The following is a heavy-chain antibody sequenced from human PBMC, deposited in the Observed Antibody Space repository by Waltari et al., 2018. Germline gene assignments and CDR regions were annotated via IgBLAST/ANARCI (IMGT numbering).Heavy chain of an antibody. Sequence: QITLKESGPTLVKPTQTLTLTCTFSGFSLSTRGVGVGWIRQPPGKALEWLALIYWNDAKRYSPSLKSRLTITKDTSKNQVVLTMTNMDPVDTATYYCAHRRSGYDSNYFDYWGQGTLVTVSS. J-gene: IGHJ4*02. CDR1: GFSLSTRGVG. D-gene: IGHD5-12*01. CDR2: IYWNDAK. CDR3: AHRRSGYDSNYFDY. V-gene: IGHV2-5*01.